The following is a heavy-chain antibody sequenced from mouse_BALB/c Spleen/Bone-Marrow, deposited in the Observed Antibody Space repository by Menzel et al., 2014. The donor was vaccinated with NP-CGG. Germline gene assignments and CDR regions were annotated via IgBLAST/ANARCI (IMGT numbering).Heavy chain of an antibody. CDR3: ARYYYGYYFDY. J-gene: IGHJ2*01. D-gene: IGHD1-1*01. Sequence: VQLQQPGAEPVKPGASVKLSCTASGFNIKDTYMHWVKQRPEQGLEWIGRIDPANGNTKYDPKFQGKATITADTSSNTAHLQLSSLTSEDTAVYYCARYYYGYYFDYWGQGTTLTVSS. CDR1: GFNIKDTY. CDR2: IDPANGNT. V-gene: IGHV14-3*02.